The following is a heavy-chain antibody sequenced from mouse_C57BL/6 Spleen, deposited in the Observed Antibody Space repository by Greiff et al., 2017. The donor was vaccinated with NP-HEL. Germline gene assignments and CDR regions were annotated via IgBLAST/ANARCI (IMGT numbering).Heavy chain of an antibody. CDR1: GYTFTDYE. Sequence: QVQLQQSGAELVRPGASVTLSCKASGYTFTDYEMHWVKQTPVHGLEWIGAIDPETGGTAYNQKFKGKAILTADKSSSTAYMELRSLTSEDSAVYYCTPMYYGSDWYFDVWGTGTTVTVSS. V-gene: IGHV1-15*01. D-gene: IGHD1-1*01. CDR3: TPMYYGSDWYFDV. CDR2: IDPETGGT. J-gene: IGHJ1*03.